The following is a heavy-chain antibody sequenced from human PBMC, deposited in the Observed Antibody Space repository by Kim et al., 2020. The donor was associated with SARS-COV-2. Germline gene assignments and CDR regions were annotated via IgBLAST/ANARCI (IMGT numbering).Heavy chain of an antibody. CDR2: SNHSGST. Sequence: SETLSLTCAVYGGSLSGYYWSWIRQPPGKGMEWIGESNHSGSTNYNPSLKSRVTISVDTYNNQFSLKLSSVTAADTAVYYCARAGYYGSGTFDYWGQGTLVTVSS. V-gene: IGHV4-34*01. CDR3: ARAGYYGSGTFDY. D-gene: IGHD3-10*01. CDR1: GGSLSGYY. J-gene: IGHJ4*02.